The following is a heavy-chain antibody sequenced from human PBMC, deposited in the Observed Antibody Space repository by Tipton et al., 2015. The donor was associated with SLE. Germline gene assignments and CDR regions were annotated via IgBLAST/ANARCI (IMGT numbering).Heavy chain of an antibody. Sequence: TLSLTCTVFGGSISSYYWSWIRQPPGKGLEWIGYIYYSGSTNYNPSLKSRVTISVDTSKNQFSLKLSSVTAADTAVYYCARASTPNSYDCSGFYLSFYFDYWGQGTQVTVSS. CDR1: GGSISSYY. V-gene: IGHV4-59*01. J-gene: IGHJ4*02. CDR3: ARASTPNSYDCSGFYLSFYFDY. D-gene: IGHD3-22*01. CDR2: IYYSGST.